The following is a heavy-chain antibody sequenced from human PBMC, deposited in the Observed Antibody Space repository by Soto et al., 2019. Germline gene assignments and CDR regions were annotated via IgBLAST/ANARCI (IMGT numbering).Heavy chain of an antibody. CDR1: GGSFSDYS. V-gene: IGHV4-34*01. CDR3: AAGGGLPRYY. Sequence: SETLSLTCAVYGGSFSDYSWTWIRQPPGKGLEWIGEINHSGSTCYNPSLKSRVTISVDRSKNQFSLKLSSVTAADTAVYYCAAGGGLPRYYWGQGTLVTVSS. J-gene: IGHJ4*02. CDR2: INHSGST. D-gene: IGHD5-12*01.